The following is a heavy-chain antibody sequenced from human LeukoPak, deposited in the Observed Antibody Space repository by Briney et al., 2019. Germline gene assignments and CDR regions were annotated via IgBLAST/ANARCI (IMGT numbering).Heavy chain of an antibody. D-gene: IGHD7-27*01. V-gene: IGHV3-64*01. CDR1: GFTFSSYP. J-gene: IGHJ4*02. CDR3: ARGSPSGAFDF. CDR2: INSNGGST. Sequence: GGSLKLSCAASGFTFSSYPMHWVRQAPGKGLEYVSAINSNGGSTSYANSVKGRFTISRDNSKNTLYIQMGSLRAEDMAVYYCARGSPSGAFDFWGQGALVTVSS.